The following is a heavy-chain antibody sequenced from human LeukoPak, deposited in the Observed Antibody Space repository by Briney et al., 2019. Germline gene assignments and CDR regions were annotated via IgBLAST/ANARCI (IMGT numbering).Heavy chain of an antibody. Sequence: GGSLRLSCAASGFTFSSYAMSWVRQAPGKGLEWVSSISSSGANTYYADSVKGRFTISRDNSKNTLYLQMSSLRVEDTAVYYCARSRTYGDYGRGLDYWGQGTLVTVSS. CDR3: ARSRTYGDYGRGLDY. D-gene: IGHD4-17*01. CDR2: ISSSGANT. V-gene: IGHV3-23*01. CDR1: GFTFSSYA. J-gene: IGHJ4*02.